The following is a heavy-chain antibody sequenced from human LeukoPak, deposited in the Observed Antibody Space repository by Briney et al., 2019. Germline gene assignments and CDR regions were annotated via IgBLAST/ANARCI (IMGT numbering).Heavy chain of an antibody. J-gene: IGHJ3*02. CDR3: AKDIRPTPIEAFDI. Sequence: AGASLRLSCAASGFTFDDYAMHWVRQAPGKGLEWVSGISWNSGSIGYADSVKGRFTISRGNAKNSLYLQMNSLRAEDMASYYCAKDIRPTPIEAFDIWGQGTMVTVSS. CDR1: GFTFDDYA. D-gene: IGHD2-15*01. V-gene: IGHV3-9*03. CDR2: ISWNSGSI.